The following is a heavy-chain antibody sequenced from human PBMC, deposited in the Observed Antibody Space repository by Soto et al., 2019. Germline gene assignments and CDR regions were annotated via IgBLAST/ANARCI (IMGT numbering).Heavy chain of an antibody. D-gene: IGHD3-22*01. CDR2: IYYSGST. J-gene: IGHJ4*02. CDR1: GGSISSGGYY. V-gene: IGHV4-31*03. Sequence: SETLSLTCTVSGGSISSGGYYWSWIRQHPGKGLEWIGYIYYSGSTYYNPSLKSRVTISVDTSKNQFSLKLSSVTAADTAVYYCARFPLYYYDSSGYYALDWGQGTLVTVSS. CDR3: ARFPLYYYDSSGYYALD.